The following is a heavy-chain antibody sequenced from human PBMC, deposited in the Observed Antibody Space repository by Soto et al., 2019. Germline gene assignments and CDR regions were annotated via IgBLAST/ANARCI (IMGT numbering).Heavy chain of an antibody. CDR1: GGTFSSYT. CDR2: ISPIFGTP. V-gene: IGHV1-69*01. CDR3: ARVVVGSRLSLDY. Sequence: QVQLVQSGAEVRKPGSSVTVSCKASGGTFSSYTISWVRQAPGQGLEWMAGISPIFGTPIYAQKFQDRVTITADDSTMTAYMEMNRLTSEATAVYYCARVVVGSRLSLDYWGQGGLVTISS. J-gene: IGHJ4*02. D-gene: IGHD1-26*01.